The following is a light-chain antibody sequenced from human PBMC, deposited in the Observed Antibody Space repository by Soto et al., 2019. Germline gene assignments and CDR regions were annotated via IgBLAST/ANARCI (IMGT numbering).Light chain of an antibody. J-gene: IGKJ4*01. CDR1: QSINSD. V-gene: IGKV3-11*01. CDR3: QQRSNWPLT. Sequence: EIVMRQSPATLSVSPGETTRLSCRASQSINSDVAWYQQKVGQTPRLLIHGASTRATGIAARFSGSGSGTDFTLTISSLEPEDFAVYYCQQRSNWPLTFGGGTKVDIK. CDR2: GAS.